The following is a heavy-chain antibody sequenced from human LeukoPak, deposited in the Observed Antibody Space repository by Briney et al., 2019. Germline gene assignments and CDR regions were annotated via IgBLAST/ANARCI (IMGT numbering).Heavy chain of an antibody. CDR2: IYYSGST. D-gene: IGHD6-13*01. CDR1: GGSISSYY. Sequence: LETLSLTCTVSGGSISSYYWSWIRQPPGKGLEWIGYIYYSGSTNYNPSLKSRVTISVDTSKNQFSLKLSSVTAADTAVYYCARRNVYSSSWDYFDYWGQGTLVTVSS. J-gene: IGHJ4*02. V-gene: IGHV4-59*08. CDR3: ARRNVYSSSWDYFDY.